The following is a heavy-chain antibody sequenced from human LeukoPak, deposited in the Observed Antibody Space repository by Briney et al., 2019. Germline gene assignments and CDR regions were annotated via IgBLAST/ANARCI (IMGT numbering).Heavy chain of an antibody. J-gene: IGHJ4*02. CDR2: INTDGSST. V-gene: IGHV3-74*01. Sequence: GGSLRLSCAASGFTFSSYWMHWVRQAPGKGLVWVSRINTDGSSTSYADSVKGRFTISRDNAKNTLYLQMNSLRAEDTAVYYCARDHRRYCSSTSCYLFDYWGQGTLVTVSS. D-gene: IGHD2-2*01. CDR3: ARDHRRYCSSTSCYLFDY. CDR1: GFTFSSYW.